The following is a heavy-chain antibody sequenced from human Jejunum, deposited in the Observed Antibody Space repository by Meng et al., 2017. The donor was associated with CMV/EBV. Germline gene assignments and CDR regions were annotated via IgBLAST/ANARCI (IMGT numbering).Heavy chain of an antibody. D-gene: IGHD3-3*01. J-gene: IGHJ4*02. CDR2: ISGSGGST. CDR3: AKRYYDFWSGYLGY. CDR1: GFTFSSYA. V-gene: IGHV3-23*01. Sequence: SGFTFSSYAMGWVRQAPGKGLEWVSAISGSGGSTYYADSVKGRFTISRDNSKNTLYLQMNSLRAEDTAVYYCAKRYYDFWSGYLGYWGQGTLVTVSS.